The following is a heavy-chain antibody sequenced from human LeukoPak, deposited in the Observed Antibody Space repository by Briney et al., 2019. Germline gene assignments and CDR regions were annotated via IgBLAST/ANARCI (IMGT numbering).Heavy chain of an antibody. Sequence: GGSLRLSCAASGFTFSSYWMHWVRQAPRKGLVWVSRINSDGSSTSYADSVKGRFTISRHHAKNTLYLQMNSLRAEDTAVYYCARAGGGYSYGHQGYWGQGTLVTVSS. D-gene: IGHD5-18*01. CDR3: ARAGGGYSYGHQGY. V-gene: IGHV3-74*01. J-gene: IGHJ4*02. CDR1: GFTFSSYW. CDR2: INSDGSST.